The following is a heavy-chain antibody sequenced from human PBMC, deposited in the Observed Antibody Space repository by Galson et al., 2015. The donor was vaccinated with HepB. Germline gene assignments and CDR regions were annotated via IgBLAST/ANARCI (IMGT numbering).Heavy chain of an antibody. D-gene: IGHD6-13*01. Sequence: SVKVSCKASGYTFTSYGISWVRQAPGQGLEWMGWISAYNGNTNYAQKLQGRVTMTTDTSTSTAYMELRSLRSDDTAVYYCARDRDSSSWWGVGKTPFDYWGQGTLVTVSS. V-gene: IGHV1-18*01. CDR3: ARDRDSSSWWGVGKTPFDY. CDR2: ISAYNGNT. J-gene: IGHJ4*02. CDR1: GYTFTSYG.